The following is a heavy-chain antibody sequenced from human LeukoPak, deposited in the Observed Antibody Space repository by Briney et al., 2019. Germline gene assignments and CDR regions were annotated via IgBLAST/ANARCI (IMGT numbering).Heavy chain of an antibody. CDR2: ISSSGCTI. CDR3: ARNLIVVVPAAAYYYYMDV. Sequence: GGSLRLSCAASGFTFSSYEMNWVRQAPGKGLEWVSYISSSGCTIYYADSVKGRFTISRDNAKNSLYLQMNSLRAEDTAVYYCARNLIVVVPAAAYYYYMDVWGKGTTVTISS. J-gene: IGHJ6*03. CDR1: GFTFSSYE. V-gene: IGHV3-48*03. D-gene: IGHD2-2*01.